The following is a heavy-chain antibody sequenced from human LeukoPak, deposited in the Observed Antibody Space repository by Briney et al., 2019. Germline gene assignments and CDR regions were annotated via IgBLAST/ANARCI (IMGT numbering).Heavy chain of an antibody. J-gene: IGHJ4*02. D-gene: IGHD3-9*01. Sequence: SETLSLTCTVSGGPISSGSYYWGWIRQPPGKGLEWIGNIYYSGSTYYNPSLKSRVTISVDTSKNQFSLKLTSVTAADTAVYYCARTRGFDWFPFDYWGQGTLVTVSS. CDR3: ARTRGFDWFPFDY. CDR2: IYYSGST. CDR1: GGPISSGSYY. V-gene: IGHV4-39*07.